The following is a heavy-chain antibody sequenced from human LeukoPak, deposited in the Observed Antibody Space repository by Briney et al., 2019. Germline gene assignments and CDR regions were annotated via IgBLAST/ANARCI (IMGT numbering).Heavy chain of an antibody. CDR2: IWDDGTTK. CDR1: GFSFGTYG. V-gene: IGHV3-33*06. J-gene: IGHJ4*02. Sequence: QPGRSLRLSCAASGFSFGTYGMHWVRQAPGKWLEWVAVIWDDGTTKYYADSVKGRFTISRDNSKNTLYLQMNSLRAEDTAMYYCVKDSFRSTYYFDYWGQGILVTVSS. CDR3: VKDSFRSTYYFDY. D-gene: IGHD2-2*01.